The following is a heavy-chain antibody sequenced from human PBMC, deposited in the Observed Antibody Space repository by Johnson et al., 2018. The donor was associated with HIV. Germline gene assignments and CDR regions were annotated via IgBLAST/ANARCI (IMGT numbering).Heavy chain of an antibody. V-gene: IGHV3-20*04. Sequence: VQLVESGGGVVRPGGSLRLSCAASGFTFDDYGMSWVRQAPGKGLEWVSGINWHGGSTGYADSVKGRFTISRDNSKNTMYLQLNSLRAEDTDVYYCAKEGHYYDDYHAFDIWGQGTMCTVSS. J-gene: IGHJ3*02. CDR3: AKEGHYYDDYHAFDI. CDR2: INWHGGST. D-gene: IGHD3-16*01. CDR1: GFTFDDYG.